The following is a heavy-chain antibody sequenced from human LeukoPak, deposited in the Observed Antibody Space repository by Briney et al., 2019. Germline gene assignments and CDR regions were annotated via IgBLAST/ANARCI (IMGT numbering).Heavy chain of an antibody. CDR2: ISWNSGSI. Sequence: SGRSLRLSCAASGFTFEDYAMHWVRQAPGKGLEWGSGISWNSGSIGYADSVKGRFTISRDNDKNSLYLQMNSLRAEDTALYYCAKDSIGDTAMVNGWFDPWGQGTLVTVSS. CDR1: GFTFEDYA. V-gene: IGHV3-9*01. J-gene: IGHJ5*02. CDR3: AKDSIGDTAMVNGWFDP. D-gene: IGHD5-18*01.